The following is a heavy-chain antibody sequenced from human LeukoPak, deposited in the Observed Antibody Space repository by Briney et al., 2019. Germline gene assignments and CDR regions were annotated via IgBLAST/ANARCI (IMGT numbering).Heavy chain of an antibody. D-gene: IGHD4-23*01. CDR2: INPNSGGT. V-gene: IGHV1-2*06. Sequence: GASVKVSCKASGYTFTGYYMHWVRQAPGQGLEWMGRINPNSGGTNYAQKFQGRVTMTRDTSISTAYMELSRLRSDDTAVYYCARENSYGGKGLDYWGQGTLVTVSS. CDR1: GYTFTGYY. CDR3: ARENSYGGKGLDY. J-gene: IGHJ4*02.